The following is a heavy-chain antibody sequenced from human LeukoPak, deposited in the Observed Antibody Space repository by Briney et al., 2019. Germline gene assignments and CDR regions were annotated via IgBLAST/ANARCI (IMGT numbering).Heavy chain of an antibody. CDR3: ARGERGYRYGFEHFQK. V-gene: IGHV1-69*06. J-gene: IGHJ1*01. D-gene: IGHD5-18*01. Sequence: GASVKVSCKASGGTFSSYAISWVRQAPGQGLEWMGGIIPIFGTANYAQKFQGRVTITADKSTSTAYMELRSLRSEDTAVYYCARGERGYRYGFEHFQKWGQGTLVTVSS. CDR2: IIPIFGTA. CDR1: GGTFSSYA.